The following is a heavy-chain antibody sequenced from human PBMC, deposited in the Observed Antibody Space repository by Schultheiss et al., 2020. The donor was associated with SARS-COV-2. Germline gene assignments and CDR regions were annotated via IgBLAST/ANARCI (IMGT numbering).Heavy chain of an antibody. CDR3: ARDNWCSGGSCSNYYGVDVWGQGTTVQYYGMDV. CDR1: GFTFNSYV. Sequence: GGSLRLSCATSGFTFNSYVMTWVRQAPGEGLEWVSVMYRGGTTFYADSVKDRFTVSRDNSTNTVYLQMNRLSAEDTAVYYCARDNWCSGGSCSNYYGVDVWGQGTTVQYYGMDVWGQGTTVTVSS. CDR2: MYRGGTT. J-gene: IGHJ6*02. D-gene: IGHD2-15*01. V-gene: IGHV3-66*01.